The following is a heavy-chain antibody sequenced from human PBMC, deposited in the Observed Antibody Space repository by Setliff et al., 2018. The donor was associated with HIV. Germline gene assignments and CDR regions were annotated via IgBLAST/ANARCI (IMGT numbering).Heavy chain of an antibody. D-gene: IGHD2-21*02. Sequence: SETLSLTCNISGVSIPTNYWNWIRQPAGKGLEWIGRIYTTGGTNYNPALKSRITMSIDTSKNQISLILTSVTAADTAVYYCARSSRVNCGGDCYLFDYWGQGTPVTVSS. J-gene: IGHJ4*02. CDR1: GVSIPTNY. CDR3: ARSSRVNCGGDCYLFDY. CDR2: IYTTGGT. V-gene: IGHV4-4*07.